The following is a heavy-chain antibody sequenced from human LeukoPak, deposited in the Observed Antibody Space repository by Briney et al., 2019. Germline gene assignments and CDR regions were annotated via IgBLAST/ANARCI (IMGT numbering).Heavy chain of an antibody. CDR1: GGTFSGYY. V-gene: IGHV4-34*01. CDR3: ARGGYCTGTNCRNWFDL. CDR2: INHSGST. Sequence: SVTLSLTCAVYGGTFSGYYWSWIRQPPGKGLEWIGEINHSGSTNYNPSLKSRVTISVDTSKNQFSLKLSPVTAADTAVYYCARGGYCTGTNCRNWFDLWGQGTLVTVSS. D-gene: IGHD2-2*01. J-gene: IGHJ5*02.